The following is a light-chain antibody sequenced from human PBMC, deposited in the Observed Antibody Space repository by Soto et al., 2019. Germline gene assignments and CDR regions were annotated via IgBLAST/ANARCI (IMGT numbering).Light chain of an antibody. Sequence: QSALTQPASVSGSPGQSITISCTGTSSDVGSYNLVSWYQQHPGKAPKLMIYEGSKRPSGVSNRFSGSKSGNTASLTISGLQAEDEADHYCCSYTVFGGGTKLTVL. CDR2: EGS. J-gene: IGLJ3*02. V-gene: IGLV2-23*01. CDR3: CSYTV. CDR1: SSDVGSYNL.